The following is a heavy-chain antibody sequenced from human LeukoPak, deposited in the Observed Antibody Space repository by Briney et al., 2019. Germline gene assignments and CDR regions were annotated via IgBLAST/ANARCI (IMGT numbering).Heavy chain of an antibody. CDR2: IFYSGST. J-gene: IGHJ4*02. V-gene: IGHV4-59*08. CDR1: SGSISNYY. Sequence: SETLSLTCTVSSGSISNYYWSWIRQPPGKGLEWIGHIFYSGSTNYNPSLKSRVTISVDTSKNQFSLNLSSVTAADTAVYYCARTYCTSSSCPLDYWGQGTLVTVSS. D-gene: IGHD2-2*01. CDR3: ARTYCTSSSCPLDY.